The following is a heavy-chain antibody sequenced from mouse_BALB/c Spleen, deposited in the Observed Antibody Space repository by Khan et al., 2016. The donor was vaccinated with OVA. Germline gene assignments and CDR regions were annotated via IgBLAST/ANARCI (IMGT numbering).Heavy chain of an antibody. J-gene: IGHJ2*01. CDR2: ISYSGNT. Sequence: QLEESGPGLVKPSQSLSLTCTVTGYSFTSYYACYWIRPFPENKLEWMGYISYSGNTNYTPSLKSRISITRDTSKHQFFLQLNSVTTEDTATYYCARVDGGDFDYWGQGTTVTVSS. V-gene: IGHV3-2*02. CDR3: ARVDGGDFDY. CDR1: GYSFTSYYA. D-gene: IGHD2-3*01.